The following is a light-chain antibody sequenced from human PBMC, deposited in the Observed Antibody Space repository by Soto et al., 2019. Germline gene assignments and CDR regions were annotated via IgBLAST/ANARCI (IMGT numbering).Light chain of an antibody. CDR2: DAS. Sequence: DIQMTQSPSSLSASVGDRVTITCQASQDISNYLNWYQQKPGKAPKLLLFDASNMETGVPSRFSGSGSGTDFTFTISSLQPDDIATYYCQQYDNLPFTFGPGTKVDIK. CDR1: QDISNY. CDR3: QQYDNLPFT. V-gene: IGKV1-33*01. J-gene: IGKJ3*01.